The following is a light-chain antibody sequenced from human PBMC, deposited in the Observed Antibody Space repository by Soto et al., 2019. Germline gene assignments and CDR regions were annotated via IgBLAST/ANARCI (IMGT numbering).Light chain of an antibody. CDR2: GSS. Sequence: EIVMTQSPATLSVSPGESATLSCRASQSVSNNLTWYQQKPGQPPRLLIYGSSSRATDIPDRFSGSGSGTDFTLTISTLEPEDFAIYYCQQYGYSRTFGQGTKVDIK. V-gene: IGKV3D-15*01. CDR3: QQYGYSRT. CDR1: QSVSNN. J-gene: IGKJ1*01.